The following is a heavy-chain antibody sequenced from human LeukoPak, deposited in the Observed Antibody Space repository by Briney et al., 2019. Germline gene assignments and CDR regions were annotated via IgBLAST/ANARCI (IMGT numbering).Heavy chain of an antibody. CDR1: GGSISSSSYY. V-gene: IGHV4-39*07. CDR3: ARVSAVRGAQDY. D-gene: IGHD3-10*01. Sequence: SETLSLTCTVSGGSISSSSYYWGWIRQPPGKGLEWIGSIYYSGSTYYNPSLKSRVTISVDTSKNQFSLKLSSVTAADTAVYYCARVSAVRGAQDYWGQGTLVTVSS. CDR2: IYYSGST. J-gene: IGHJ4*02.